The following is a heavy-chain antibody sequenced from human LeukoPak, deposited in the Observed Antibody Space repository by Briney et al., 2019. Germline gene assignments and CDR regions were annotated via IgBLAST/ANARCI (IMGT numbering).Heavy chain of an antibody. Sequence: GSVKVSCKASGYTFTSYDFNWVRQATGQRPEWMGWMSPNSGDTGYAQKFQDRVTMTRNTSISTAHMELSSLRSDDTAVYYCARGPPNWGYDYWGPGTLVTVSS. CDR1: GYTFTSYD. CDR2: MSPNSGDT. CDR3: ARGPPNWGYDY. V-gene: IGHV1-8*01. D-gene: IGHD7-27*01. J-gene: IGHJ4*02.